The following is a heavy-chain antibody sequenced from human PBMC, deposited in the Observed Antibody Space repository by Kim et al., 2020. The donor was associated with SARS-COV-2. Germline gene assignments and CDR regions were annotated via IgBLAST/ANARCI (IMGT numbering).Heavy chain of an antibody. J-gene: IGHJ6*02. CDR2: IDPSDSYT. CDR3: ARRKSGLWFGEPWGMDV. V-gene: IGHV5-10-1*01. Sequence: GESLKISCKGSGYSFTSYWISWVRQMPGKGLEWMGRIDPSDSYTNYRPSFQGHVTISADKSISTAYLQWSSLKASDTAMYYCARRKSGLWFGEPWGMDVWVQGTTVTVSS. CDR1: GYSFTSYW. D-gene: IGHD3-10*01.